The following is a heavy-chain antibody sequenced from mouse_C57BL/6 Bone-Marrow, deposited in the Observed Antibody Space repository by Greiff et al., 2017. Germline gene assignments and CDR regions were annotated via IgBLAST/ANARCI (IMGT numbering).Heavy chain of an antibody. D-gene: IGHD1-1*01. CDR1: GYTFTSYG. V-gene: IGHV1-81*01. J-gene: IGHJ3*01. CDR3: ASYYGSSYPAWFAY. CDR2: IYPRSGNT. Sequence: VQLQQSGAELARPGASVKLSCKASGYTFTSYGMSWVKQRTGQGLEWIGEIYPRSGNTYYNEKFKGKATLTADKSSSTAYMQLRSLTSEDSAVYFWASYYGSSYPAWFAYWGQGTLVTVSA.